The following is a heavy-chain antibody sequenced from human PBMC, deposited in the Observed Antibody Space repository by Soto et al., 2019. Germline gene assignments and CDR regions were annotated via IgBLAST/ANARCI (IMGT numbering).Heavy chain of an antibody. J-gene: IGHJ4*02. CDR1: GDTFTTNS. D-gene: IGHD6-13*01. V-gene: IGHV1-69*06. CDR2: IIPVVGTT. CDR3: ARALWYATTYLEY. Sequence: QVQLVQSGAEVKKPGSSVKVSCKASGDTFTTNSLNWVRQAPGQGREWMGGIIPVVGTTKYAQKYQDRVTITGDKSTNTAYMELSSLRSDDTAVYYCARALWYATTYLEYWGQGTPVTVSS.